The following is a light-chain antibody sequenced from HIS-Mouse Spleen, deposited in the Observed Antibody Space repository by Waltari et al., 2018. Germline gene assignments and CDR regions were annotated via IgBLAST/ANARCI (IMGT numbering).Light chain of an antibody. CDR3: QQLNSYPST. J-gene: IGKJ1*01. V-gene: IGKV1-9*01. CDR2: AAS. Sequence: DIQLTQSPSFLSASVGDRVTITCRASQGISSYLAWYQQKPGKAPKLLIYAASTLQSGVPSRFCGSGSGTEFTLTISSLQPEDFATYYCQQLNSYPSTFGQGTKVEIK. CDR1: QGISSY.